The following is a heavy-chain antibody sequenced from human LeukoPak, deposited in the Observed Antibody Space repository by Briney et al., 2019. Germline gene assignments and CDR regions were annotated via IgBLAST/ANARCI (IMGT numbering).Heavy chain of an antibody. D-gene: IGHD6-19*01. CDR3: ARTLRLGTPRAFDI. V-gene: IGHV3-11*03. Sequence: GGSLRLSCATSGFTFSDYYMSWIRQAPGKGLEWVSYISSSGTYINSADSVKGRFTISRDYPKNSLYLQMNSLRAEDTALYYCARTLRLGTPRAFDIWGRGTMVTVSS. J-gene: IGHJ3*02. CDR2: ISSSGTYI. CDR1: GFTFSDYY.